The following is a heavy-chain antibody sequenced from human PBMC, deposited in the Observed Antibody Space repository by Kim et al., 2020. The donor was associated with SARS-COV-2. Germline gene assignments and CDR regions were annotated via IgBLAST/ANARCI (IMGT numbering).Heavy chain of an antibody. V-gene: IGHV3-21*04. Sequence: GGSLRLSCAASGFTFSSYSMNWVRQAPGKGLEWVSSISSSSSYIYYADSVMGRFTISRDNAKNSLYLQMNSLRAEDTAVYYCARFSYGSGSYRGFDYWGQGTLVTVSS. J-gene: IGHJ4*02. CDR3: ARFSYGSGSYRGFDY. CDR2: ISSSSSYI. D-gene: IGHD3-10*01. CDR1: GFTFSSYS.